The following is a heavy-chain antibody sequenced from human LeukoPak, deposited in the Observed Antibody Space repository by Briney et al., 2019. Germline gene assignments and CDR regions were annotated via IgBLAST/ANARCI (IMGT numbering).Heavy chain of an antibody. CDR1: GGSISSGGCY. Sequence: TSETLSLTCTVSGGSISSGGCYWSWIRPHPGKGLEWIGYIYYSGSTYYNPSLKSRVTISVDTSKNQFSLKLSSVTAADTAVYYCARDRRAIYGDYPIPGLYGMNVWGQGTTVTVSS. CDR3: ARDRRAIYGDYPIPGLYGMNV. J-gene: IGHJ6*02. D-gene: IGHD4-17*01. V-gene: IGHV4-31*03. CDR2: IYYSGST.